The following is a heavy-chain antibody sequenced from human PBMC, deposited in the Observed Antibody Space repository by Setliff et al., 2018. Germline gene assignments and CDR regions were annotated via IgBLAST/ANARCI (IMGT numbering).Heavy chain of an antibody. CDR3: AHSTTFDLHHDY. J-gene: IGHJ4*02. CDR1: GGSISSYY. D-gene: IGHD3-9*01. V-gene: IGHV4-59*01. CDR2: IYYSGST. Sequence: PSETLSLTCTVSGGSISSYYWSWIRQPPGKGLEWIGYIYYSGSTNYNPSLKSRVTISVDTSKNQFSLKLSSVTAADTAVYYCAHSTTFDLHHDYWGQGALVTVSS.